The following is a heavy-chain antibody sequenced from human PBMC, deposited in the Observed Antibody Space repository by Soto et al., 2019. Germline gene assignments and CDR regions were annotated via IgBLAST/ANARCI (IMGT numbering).Heavy chain of an antibody. J-gene: IGHJ3*02. Sequence: GGSLILSCACSGFSFINYSMSWVRQAPGKWLEWVSVISDTGVSTYYADSVKGRFTISRDNYKNTLYVQMNSLRAEDTDVYYCAKARHSGGYYSVEDFDIWGQGTMVNVSS. V-gene: IGHV3-23*01. CDR3: AKARHSGGYYSVEDFDI. CDR1: GFSFINYS. CDR2: ISDTGVST. D-gene: IGHD3-3*01.